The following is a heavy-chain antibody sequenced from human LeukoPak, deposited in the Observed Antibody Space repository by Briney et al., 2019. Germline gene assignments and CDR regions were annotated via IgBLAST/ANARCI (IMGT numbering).Heavy chain of an antibody. CDR1: GDSISSTNYY. V-gene: IGHV4-39*01. D-gene: IGHD1-26*01. J-gene: IGHJ4*02. CDR3: ARLVGATIN. Sequence: PSETLSLTCTVSGDSISSTNYYWGWIRQPPGKGLEWVGSIYYSGSTYYNPSLKSRVTISVDTSKNQFPLKLSSVTAADTAVYYCARLVGATINWGQGTLVSVSS. CDR2: IYYSGST.